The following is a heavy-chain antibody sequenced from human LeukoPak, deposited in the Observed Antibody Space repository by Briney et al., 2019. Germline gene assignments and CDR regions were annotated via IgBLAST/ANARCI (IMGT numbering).Heavy chain of an antibody. CDR2: INWNGGST. CDR3: ARDLVWFGEPKGYYNYMDV. D-gene: IGHD3-10*01. Sequence: GGSLRLSCAASGFTFDDYGMSWVRQAPGKGLEWVSGINWNGGSTGYADSVKGRFTISRDNAKNSLYLQMNTLGAEDTAVYYCARDLVWFGEPKGYYNYMDVWGKGTTVTVSS. V-gene: IGHV3-20*04. J-gene: IGHJ6*03. CDR1: GFTFDDYG.